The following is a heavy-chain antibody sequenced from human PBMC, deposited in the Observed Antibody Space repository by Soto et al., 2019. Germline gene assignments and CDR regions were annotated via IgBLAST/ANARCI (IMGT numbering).Heavy chain of an antibody. CDR1: GGSISSGDYY. CDR2: IYYSGST. CDR3: ARDYVWGSYRYTDWYFDL. D-gene: IGHD3-16*02. Sequence: QVQLQESGPGLVKPSQTLSLTCTVSGGSISSGDYYWSWIRQPPGKGLEWIGYIYYSGSTYYNPSLRSRVTISEDTSKNQFSLKLSSVTAADTAVYYCARDYVWGSYRYTDWYFDLWGRGTLVTVSS. J-gene: IGHJ2*01. V-gene: IGHV4-30-4*01.